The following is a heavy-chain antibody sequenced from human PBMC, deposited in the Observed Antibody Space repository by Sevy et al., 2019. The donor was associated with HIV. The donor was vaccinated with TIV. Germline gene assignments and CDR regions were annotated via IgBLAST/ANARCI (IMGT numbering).Heavy chain of an antibody. V-gene: IGHV3-11*06. CDR3: AREGHYDSSGYYPGRPREVYYFDY. CDR1: GFTFSDYY. J-gene: IGHJ4*02. Sequence: GGSLRLSCAASGFTFSDYYMSWIRQAPGKGLEWVSYISSRSSYTNYADSVKGRFTISRDNAKNSLYLQMNSLRAEDTAVYYCAREGHYDSSGYYPGRPREVYYFDYWGQGTLVTVSS. D-gene: IGHD3-22*01. CDR2: ISSRSSYT.